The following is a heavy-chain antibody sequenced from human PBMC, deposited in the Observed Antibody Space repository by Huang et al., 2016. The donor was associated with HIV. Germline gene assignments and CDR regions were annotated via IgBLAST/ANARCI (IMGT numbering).Heavy chain of an antibody. D-gene: IGHD1-1*01. J-gene: IGHJ3*02. CDR1: GGSFSGYY. CDR3: ARERMMSWLDDHDAFDI. V-gene: IGHV4-34*01. CDR2: INHSGST. Sequence: QVQLQQWGAGLLKPSETLSLTGAVYGGSFSGYYWSWIRQSPGKGLEWIGEINHSGSTNYNPSLTLLLTISVDTSKNQFSLKLSSVTAADTAVYYCARERMMSWLDDHDAFDIWGQGTMVTVSS.